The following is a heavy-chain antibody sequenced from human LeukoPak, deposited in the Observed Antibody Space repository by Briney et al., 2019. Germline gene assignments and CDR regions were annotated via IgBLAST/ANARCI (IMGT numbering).Heavy chain of an antibody. V-gene: IGHV4-38-2*02. CDR2: IFHNGNT. CDR3: ARIEDVTRGYNHAYYFDY. Sequence: SETLSLTCTVSGYSISSDYYWGWIRRPSGKGLEWIGNIFHNGNTYYNPSLKSRVTMSIDTSKKQFSLKLRTATAADTAVYYCARIEDVTRGYNHAYYFDYWGQGTLVTVSS. J-gene: IGHJ4*02. D-gene: IGHD5-18*01. CDR1: GYSISSDYY.